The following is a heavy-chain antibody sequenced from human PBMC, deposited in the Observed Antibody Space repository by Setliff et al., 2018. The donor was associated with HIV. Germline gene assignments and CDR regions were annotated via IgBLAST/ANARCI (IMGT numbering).Heavy chain of an antibody. CDR1: GDSISSGSYY. Sequence: LSLTCTVSGDSISSGSYYWSWIRQHPGKGLEWIGYIHYSGSTHYNPSLDSRLTISVDTSKSQFSLKLTSVTASDTAMYYCARPIPYGLDWYFDLWGRGTLVTVSS. V-gene: IGHV4-30-4*08. CDR2: IHYSGST. J-gene: IGHJ2*01. D-gene: IGHD4-17*01. CDR3: ARPIPYGLDWYFDL.